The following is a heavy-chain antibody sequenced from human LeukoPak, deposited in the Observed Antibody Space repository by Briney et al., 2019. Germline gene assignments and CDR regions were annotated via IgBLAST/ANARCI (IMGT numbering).Heavy chain of an antibody. J-gene: IGHJ4*02. Sequence: GGSLRLSCAASGFTVSDNCMSWVRQAPGKGLEWVSVIFSDGPTYYKDSVKGRFTISRDNSKNTLYLQMNSLRAEDTAVYYCAKGAYDSSGYTDYWGQGTLVTVSS. CDR1: GFTVSDNC. CDR3: AKGAYDSSGYTDY. CDR2: IFSDGPT. V-gene: IGHV3-53*05. D-gene: IGHD3-22*01.